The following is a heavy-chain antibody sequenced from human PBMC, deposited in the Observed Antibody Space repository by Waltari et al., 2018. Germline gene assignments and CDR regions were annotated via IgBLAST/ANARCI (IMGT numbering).Heavy chain of an antibody. V-gene: IGHV4-34*01. CDR3: ARIPCSSTSCYWGSFDY. D-gene: IGHD2-2*01. CDR2: INHSGST. CDR1: GGSFSGYY. Sequence: QVQLQQWGAGLLKPSETLSLTCAVYGGSFSGYYWSWIRQPPGKGLEWIGEINHSGSTNYNPSLKSRVTISVDTSKNQFSLKLSSVTAADTAVYYCARIPCSSTSCYWGSFDYWGQGTLVTVSS. J-gene: IGHJ4*02.